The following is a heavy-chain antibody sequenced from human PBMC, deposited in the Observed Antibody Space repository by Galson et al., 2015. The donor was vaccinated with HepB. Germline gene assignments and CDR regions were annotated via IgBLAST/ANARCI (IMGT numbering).Heavy chain of an antibody. CDR2: IGSSSSYI. V-gene: IGHV3-21*01. D-gene: IGHD5-12*01. Sequence: SLRLSCAASGFTFSSYSMNWVRQAPGKGLEWVSSIGSSSSYIYYADSVKGRFTISRDNAKNSLYLQMNSLRAEDTAVYYCARTPGRLNYYGMDVWGQGTTVTVSS. CDR3: ARTPGRLNYYGMDV. CDR1: GFTFSSYS. J-gene: IGHJ6*02.